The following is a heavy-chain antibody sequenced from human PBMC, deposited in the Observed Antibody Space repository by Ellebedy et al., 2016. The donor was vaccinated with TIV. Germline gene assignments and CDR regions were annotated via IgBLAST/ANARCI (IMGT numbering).Heavy chain of an antibody. CDR2: FYHSGDT. V-gene: IGHV4-59*08. CDR3: VGTYNGNAKLDY. J-gene: IGHJ4*02. CDR1: GGSISRYY. Sequence: MPSETLSLTCSVSGGSISRYYWTWIRQPPGKGLEWIGYFYHSGDTNYNPSLKSRVTMSVDTSKNQFSLNLSSVTAPDTAFYFCVGTYNGNAKLDYWGQGTLVTVSS. D-gene: IGHD1-20*01.